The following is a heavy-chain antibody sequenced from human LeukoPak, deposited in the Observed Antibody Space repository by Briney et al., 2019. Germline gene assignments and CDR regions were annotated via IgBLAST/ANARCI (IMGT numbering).Heavy chain of an antibody. J-gene: IGHJ4*02. D-gene: IGHD2-2*01. CDR2: IYTSGST. CDR1: GGSISSYY. Sequence: SETLSLTCTVSGGSISSYYWSWIRQPAGKGLEWIGRIYTSGSTNYNPSLKSRVTISVDTSKNQFSLKLSSVTAADTAVYYCARGYCSSTSCPGGFDYWGQGTLVTVSS. CDR3: ARGYCSSTSCPGGFDY. V-gene: IGHV4-4*07.